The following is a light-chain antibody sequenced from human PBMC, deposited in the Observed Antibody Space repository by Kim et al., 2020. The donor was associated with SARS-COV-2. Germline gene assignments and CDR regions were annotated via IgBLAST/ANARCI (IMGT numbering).Light chain of an antibody. CDR1: QTVFNDF. V-gene: IGKV3-20*01. CDR2: AAS. J-gene: IGKJ2*01. CDR3: YQYGSSLYT. Sequence: LSPGERATRSCRASQTVFNDFLAWYQQKPGQAPRIFIYAASKRAGGIPDRFSGSGSGTDFTLTISRLEPEDFAVYYCYQYGSSLYTFGQGTKLEI.